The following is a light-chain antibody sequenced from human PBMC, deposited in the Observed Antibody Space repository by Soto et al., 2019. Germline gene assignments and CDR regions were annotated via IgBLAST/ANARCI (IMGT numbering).Light chain of an antibody. V-gene: IGKV1-5*03. CDR3: QQYNSYPYT. Sequence: DIQMTQSPSTLSASVGERVTITCRASQSISSWLAWYQQKPGKAPKLLIYKASSLESGVLARYRGSGSGIQFTLTISSLQLYDFATYYCQQYNSYPYTFDQGTKLEIK. J-gene: IGKJ2*01. CDR1: QSISSW. CDR2: KAS.